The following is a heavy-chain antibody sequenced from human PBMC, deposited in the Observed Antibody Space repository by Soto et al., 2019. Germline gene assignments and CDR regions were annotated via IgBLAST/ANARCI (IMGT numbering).Heavy chain of an antibody. CDR1: GFTFSNDA. CDR3: ARDQVAPSPTHTFDY. J-gene: IGHJ4*02. CDR2: ISGSSRTI. D-gene: IGHD2-15*01. V-gene: IGHV3-23*01. Sequence: EVQLLESGGGLVQPGGSLRLSCVASGFTFSNDAMSWVRQAPGKGLEWVSGISGSSRTIYYADSVKGRFITSRDNSQNTVYLQLHSLTVEDTAVYYCARDQVAPSPTHTFDYWGQGTLVTVSS.